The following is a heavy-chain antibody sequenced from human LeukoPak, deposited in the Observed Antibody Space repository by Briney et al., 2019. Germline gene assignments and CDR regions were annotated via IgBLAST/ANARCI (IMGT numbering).Heavy chain of an antibody. V-gene: IGHV1-46*01. CDR2: INPSGGST. Sequence: ASVKVSCKASGYTFTSYYMHWVRQAPGQGLEWMGIINPSGGSTSYAQKFQGRVTMTRDTSTSTVYMELSSLRSEDTAVYYCARDLSSTRSFYYFDYWGQGTLVTVSS. D-gene: IGHD2-2*01. CDR1: GYTFTSYY. J-gene: IGHJ4*02. CDR3: ARDLSSTRSFYYFDY.